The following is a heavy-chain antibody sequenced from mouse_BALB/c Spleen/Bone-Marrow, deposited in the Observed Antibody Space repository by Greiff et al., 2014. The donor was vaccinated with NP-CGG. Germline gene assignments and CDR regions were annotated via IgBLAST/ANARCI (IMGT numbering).Heavy chain of an antibody. V-gene: IGHV1-54*01. J-gene: IGHJ4*01. CDR1: GYAFTNYL. Sequence: VQLQQSGAELVRPGTSVKVSCRASGYAFTNYLIEWVKQRPGQGLEWIGVINPGSGGTNYNEKFKGKATLTADKSSSTAYMQLSSLTSDDSAVYFGARSRYGKGAMDYWGQGTSVTVSS. CDR2: INPGSGGT. CDR3: ARSRYGKGAMDY. D-gene: IGHD2-10*02.